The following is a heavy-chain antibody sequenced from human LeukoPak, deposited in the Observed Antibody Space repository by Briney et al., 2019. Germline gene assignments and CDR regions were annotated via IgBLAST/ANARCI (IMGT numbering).Heavy chain of an antibody. CDR1: GYTFTSYG. J-gene: IGHJ4*02. V-gene: IGHV1-18*01. Sequence: APVKVSCKASGYTFTSYGISWVRQAPGQGLEWMGWISAYNGNTNYAQKLQGRVTMTTDTSTSTAYMELRSLRSDDTAVYYCARADGIYDSSGYYYHYFDYWGQGTLVTVSS. CDR2: ISAYNGNT. CDR3: ARADGIYDSSGYYYHYFDY. D-gene: IGHD3-22*01.